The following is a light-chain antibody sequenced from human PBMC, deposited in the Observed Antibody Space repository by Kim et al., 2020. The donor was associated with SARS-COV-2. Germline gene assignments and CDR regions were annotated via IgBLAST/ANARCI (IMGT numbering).Light chain of an antibody. CDR3: AACDDSLNGWV. V-gene: IGLV1-36*01. CDR1: SSNIGNNA. J-gene: IGLJ3*02. CDR2: YVD. Sequence: QRVTISCSGSSSNIGNNAVTWYPQLPGKAPKLLIYYVDLLPSGVSDRFSGSKSGTSASLAISGLQSEDEADYYCAACDDSLNGWVFGGGTQLTVL.